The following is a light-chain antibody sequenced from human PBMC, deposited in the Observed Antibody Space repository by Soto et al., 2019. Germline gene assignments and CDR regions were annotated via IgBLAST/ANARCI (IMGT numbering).Light chain of an antibody. CDR3: SSYTSIGTLL. J-gene: IGLJ2*01. CDR2: GNS. CDR1: SSNIGAGYD. V-gene: IGLV1-40*01. Sequence: QSVLTQPPSVSGAPGQRVTISCTGSSSNIGAGYDVHWYQQLPGTAPKLLIYGNSNRPSGVPDRFSGSKSGTSASLAITGLQAEDEADYYCSSYTSIGTLLFGGGTKLTVL.